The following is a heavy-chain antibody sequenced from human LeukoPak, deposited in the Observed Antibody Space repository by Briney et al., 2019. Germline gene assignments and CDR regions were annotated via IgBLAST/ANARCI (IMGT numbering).Heavy chain of an antibody. CDR2: INPSGDST. V-gene: IGHV1-46*01. CDR1: GYTFTSYY. J-gene: IGHJ6*03. Sequence: ASVKVSCKASGYTFTSYYMHWVRQAPGQGLEWMGIINPSGDSTSYAQKFQGRVTMTRDTSTTTVYMELSSLRSEDTAVYYCARDRRDIVVVPAASDYMDVWGKGTTVTVSS. CDR3: ARDRRDIVVVPAASDYMDV. D-gene: IGHD2-2*01.